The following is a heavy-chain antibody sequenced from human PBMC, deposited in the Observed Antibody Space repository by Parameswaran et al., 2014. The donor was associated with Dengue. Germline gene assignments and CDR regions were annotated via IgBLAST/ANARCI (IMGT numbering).Heavy chain of an antibody. D-gene: IGHD3-22*01. V-gene: IGHV3-48*03. J-gene: IGHJ3*02. Sequence: WIRQPPGKGLEWVSYISSSGSTIYYADSVKGRFTISRDNAKNSLYLQMNSLRAEDTAVYYCARDYNFESYYYDSSGDAFDIWGQGTMVTVSS. CDR2: ISSSGSTI. CDR3: ARDYNFESYYYDSSGDAFDI.